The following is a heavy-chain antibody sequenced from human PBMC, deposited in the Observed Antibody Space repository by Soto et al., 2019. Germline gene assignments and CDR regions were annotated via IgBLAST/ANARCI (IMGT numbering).Heavy chain of an antibody. CDR2: MKQDGSSK. D-gene: IGHD3-10*01. J-gene: IGHJ6*02. Sequence: GGSLRLSCVASGFTFSKYWMTWVRQAPGKGLEWVADMKQDGSSKYYADSVKGRFTISRDNAENSLYLQMNSLRAEDTAVYYCAKVGNGSGSYAHYYYGMDVWGQGTTVTVSS. CDR3: AKVGNGSGSYAHYYYGMDV. CDR1: GFTFSKYW. V-gene: IGHV3-7*01.